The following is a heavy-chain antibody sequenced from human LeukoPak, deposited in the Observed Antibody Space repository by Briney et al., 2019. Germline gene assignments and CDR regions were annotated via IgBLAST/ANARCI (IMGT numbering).Heavy chain of an antibody. CDR3: AKDGARGAAKYYFDY. D-gene: IGHD6-13*01. Sequence: GGSLRLSCAASGFTFSDYYMSWIRQAPGKGLEWVSYISSSGSTIYYADSVKGRFTISRDNSKNTLYLQMNSLRAEDTAVYYCAKDGARGAAKYYFDYWGQGTLVTVSS. CDR2: ISSSGSTI. CDR1: GFTFSDYY. V-gene: IGHV3-11*04. J-gene: IGHJ4*02.